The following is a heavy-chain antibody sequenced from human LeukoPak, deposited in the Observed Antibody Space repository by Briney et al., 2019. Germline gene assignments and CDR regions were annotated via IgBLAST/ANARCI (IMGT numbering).Heavy chain of an antibody. Sequence: GESLKISCKGSGYSFTSYWIGSVRQMPGKGLEWMRIIYPGDSDTRYSPSFQGQVTISADKSISTAYLQWSSLKASDTAMYYCARQGYSGYDPNWFDPWGQGTLVTVSS. CDR2: IYPGDSDT. V-gene: IGHV5-51*01. CDR3: ARQGYSGYDPNWFDP. CDR1: GYSFTSYW. J-gene: IGHJ5*02. D-gene: IGHD5-12*01.